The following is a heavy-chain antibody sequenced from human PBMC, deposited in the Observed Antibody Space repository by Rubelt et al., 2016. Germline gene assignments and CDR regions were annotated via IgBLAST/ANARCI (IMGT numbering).Heavy chain of an antibody. V-gene: IGHV4-38-2*02. CDR3: VREPRDV. CDR2: IYHSGST. Sequence: QVQLQEPGPGLVKPSETLSLTCTVSGYSISSGYYWGWIRQPPGKGLEWIGSIYHSGSTYYNPSLKSRVTISVDTSKNQFSLKLSSVTAADTAVYYCVREPRDVWGKGITVTVSS. J-gene: IGHJ6*04. CDR1: GYSISSGYY.